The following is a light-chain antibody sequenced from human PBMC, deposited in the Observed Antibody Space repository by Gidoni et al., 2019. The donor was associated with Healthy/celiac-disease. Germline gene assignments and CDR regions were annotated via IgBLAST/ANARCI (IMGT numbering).Light chain of an antibody. CDR1: QSVSSY. CDR2: DAS. CDR3: QQRRGT. J-gene: IGKJ1*01. Sequence: EIVLTQSPATLSLSPGERATLSCRASQSVSSYLAWYQQKPGQAPRLLIYDASNRATGIPARFSGSGSGTDFTLTISSLEPEDFAVYYCQQRRGTFXQXTKVEIK. V-gene: IGKV3-11*01.